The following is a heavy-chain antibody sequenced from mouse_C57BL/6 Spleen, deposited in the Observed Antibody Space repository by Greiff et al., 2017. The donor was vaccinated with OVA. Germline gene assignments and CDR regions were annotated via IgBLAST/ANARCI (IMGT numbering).Heavy chain of an antibody. D-gene: IGHD2-5*01. CDR2: IYPSDSET. CDR3: ARTYYSNYGYYYAMDY. V-gene: IGHV1-61*01. J-gene: IGHJ4*01. Sequence: QVQLQQPGAELVRPGSSVKLSCKASGYTFTSYWMDWVKQRPGQGLEWIGNIYPSDSETHYNQKFKDKATLTVDKSSSTAYMQISSLTSEDSAVYYCARTYYSNYGYYYAMDYWGQGTSVTVSS. CDR1: GYTFTSYW.